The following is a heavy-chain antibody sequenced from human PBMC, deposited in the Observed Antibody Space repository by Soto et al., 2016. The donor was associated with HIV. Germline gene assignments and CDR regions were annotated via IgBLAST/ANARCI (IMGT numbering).Heavy chain of an antibody. D-gene: IGHD2-15*01. CDR2: IKQDGSEK. J-gene: IGHJ5*02. V-gene: IGHV3-7*01. CDR3: VRDGFDYSRPFRP. Sequence: EVQVVESGGGLVQPGGSLRLSCTASGFNFNTYWMSWVRQAPGKGLEWVASIKQDGSEKYYVDSVKGRFSISRDNSQNLMYLQMNSLRAEDTALYYCVRDGFDYSRPFRPWGQGTLVTVS. CDR1: GFNFNTYW.